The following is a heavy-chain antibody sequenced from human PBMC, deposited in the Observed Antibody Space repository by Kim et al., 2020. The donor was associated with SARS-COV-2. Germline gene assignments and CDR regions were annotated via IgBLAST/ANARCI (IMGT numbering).Heavy chain of an antibody. CDR3: AKDMVRGVIGY. Sequence: IGNADSVKGRFTISRDNAKNSLYLQMNSLRAEDTALYYCAKDMVRGVIGYWGQGTLVTVSS. CDR2: I. V-gene: IGHV3-9*01. J-gene: IGHJ4*02. D-gene: IGHD3-10*01.